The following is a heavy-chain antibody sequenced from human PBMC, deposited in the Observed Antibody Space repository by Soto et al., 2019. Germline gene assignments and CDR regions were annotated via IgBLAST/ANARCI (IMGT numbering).Heavy chain of an antibody. Sequence: PGGSLRLSCAASGFTFSSSWMHWARQAPGKGPVWVSRINSGASNTNYADSVKGRFTISRDNAKNTLYLQMDSLTAEDTAVYYCARGPSGWFGYDYWGQGTLVTVSS. D-gene: IGHD6-19*01. J-gene: IGHJ4*02. CDR2: INSGASNT. CDR1: GFTFSSSW. CDR3: ARGPSGWFGYDY. V-gene: IGHV3-74*01.